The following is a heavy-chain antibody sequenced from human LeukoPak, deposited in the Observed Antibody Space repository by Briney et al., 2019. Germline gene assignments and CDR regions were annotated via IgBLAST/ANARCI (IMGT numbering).Heavy chain of an antibody. V-gene: IGHV3-73*01. Sequence: GSLRLSCAASGFTFTCSAIHWVRPASREGLGWGGRIRRKGNSYFAAYAASVNGRFTISRDDSQNTAYLQMISLQTEDTAVYYCTRHIDRYCSGAGCYLYYYYGLDVWGQGTTVTVAS. D-gene: IGHD2-15*01. CDR2: IRRKGNSYFA. CDR3: TRHIDRYCSGAGCYLYYYYGLDV. CDR1: GFTFTCSA. J-gene: IGHJ6*02.